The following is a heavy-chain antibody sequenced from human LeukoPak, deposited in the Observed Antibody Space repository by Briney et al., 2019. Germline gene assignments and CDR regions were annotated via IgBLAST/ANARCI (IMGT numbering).Heavy chain of an antibody. J-gene: IGHJ4*02. D-gene: IGHD1-1*01. CDR2: ISYDGSNK. Sequence: PGRSLRLSCAASGFTFSCYGMHWVRPAPGKGLEWVAVISYDGSNKYYADSVKGRFTISRDNSKNTLYLQMNSLRAEDTAVYYCAKDLEQWNEPTFDYWGQGTLVTVSS. CDR1: GFTFSCYG. V-gene: IGHV3-30*18. CDR3: AKDLEQWNEPTFDY.